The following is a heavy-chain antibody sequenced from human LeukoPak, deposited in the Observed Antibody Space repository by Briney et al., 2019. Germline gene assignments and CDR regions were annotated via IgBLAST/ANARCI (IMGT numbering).Heavy chain of an antibody. CDR1: GYTFTGYY. Sequence: ASVKVSCKASGYTFTGYYMHWVRQAPGQGLEWMGWINPNSGGTNYAQKFQGRVTTTRDTSISTAYMELSRLRSDDTAVYYCATREMNVDYAAPEHWGQGTLVTVSS. V-gene: IGHV1-2*02. D-gene: IGHD4-17*01. J-gene: IGHJ4*02. CDR2: INPNSGGT. CDR3: ATREMNVDYAAPEH.